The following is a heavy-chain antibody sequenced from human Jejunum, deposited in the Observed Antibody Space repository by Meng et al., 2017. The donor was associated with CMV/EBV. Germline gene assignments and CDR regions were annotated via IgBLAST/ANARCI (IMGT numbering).Heavy chain of an antibody. CDR1: GFTLSSYY. D-gene: IGHD3/OR15-3a*01. V-gene: IGHV3-74*01. J-gene: IGHJ4*02. Sequence: GFTLSSYYMYWVRQAPGKGLEWVSRINSDGTITYYADSVKGRFTISRDNAKNTLYLQMDSLRAEDTATYYCARGGYDFWTDYLHYWGQGTLGTVSS. CDR2: INSDGTIT. CDR3: ARGGYDFWTDYLHY.